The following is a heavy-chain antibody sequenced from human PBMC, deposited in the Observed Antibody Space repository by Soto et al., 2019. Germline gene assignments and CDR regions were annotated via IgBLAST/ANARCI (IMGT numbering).Heavy chain of an antibody. V-gene: IGHV4-59*01. Sequence: PSETLSLTCTVSGGSISSYYWSWIRQPPGKGLEWIGYIYYSGSTNYNPSLKSRVTISVDTSKNQFSLKLSSVTAADTAVYYCARGPRSGQLVPWDYYYCYMDVWGKGTTVTVSS. J-gene: IGHJ6*03. D-gene: IGHD6-6*01. CDR3: ARGPRSGQLVPWDYYYCYMDV. CDR2: IYYSGST. CDR1: GGSISSYY.